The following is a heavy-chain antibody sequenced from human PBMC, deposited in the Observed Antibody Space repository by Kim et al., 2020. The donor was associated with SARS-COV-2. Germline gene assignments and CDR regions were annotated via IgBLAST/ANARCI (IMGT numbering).Heavy chain of an antibody. CDR1: GFNFISND. D-gene: IGHD1-26*01. CDR2: SMGSGGST. V-gene: IGHV3-23*01. Sequence: GGSLRLSCIASGFNFISNDMTWVRQVPGKGPEWVATSMGSGGSTFHADSVRGRFTMSRYNSKYAVYLQMNSLRVEDTAIYYCARNSGWYDSWGQGLLVTVSS. J-gene: IGHJ5*01. CDR3: ARNSGWYDS.